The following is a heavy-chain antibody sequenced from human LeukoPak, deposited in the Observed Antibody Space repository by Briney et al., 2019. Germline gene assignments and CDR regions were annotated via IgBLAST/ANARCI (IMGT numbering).Heavy chain of an antibody. Sequence: GGSLRLSCAASGFSFSSYAMHWVRQAPGKGLEWVAVISYDGSNKYYADSVKGRFTISRDNSKNTLYLQMNSLRAEDTAVYYCARGWYDPERGYFDYWGQGTLVTVSS. V-gene: IGHV3-30*01. J-gene: IGHJ4*02. CDR3: ARGWYDPERGYFDY. CDR2: ISYDGSNK. D-gene: IGHD2-15*01. CDR1: GFSFSSYA.